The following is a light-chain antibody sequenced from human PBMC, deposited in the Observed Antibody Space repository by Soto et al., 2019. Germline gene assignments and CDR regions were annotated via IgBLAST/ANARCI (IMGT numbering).Light chain of an antibody. CDR2: GAS. V-gene: IGKV3D-7*01. Sequence: EVVLTQSPATLSLSPGEGATLSCRASQSISSSYLSWYQQKPGQAPRLPIYGASTRATGIPARFSGSGRGSGTDFTLTISSLQPEDFAVYYCLQDYNLPITFGQGTRLQI. CDR3: LQDYNLPIT. J-gene: IGKJ5*01. CDR1: QSISSSY.